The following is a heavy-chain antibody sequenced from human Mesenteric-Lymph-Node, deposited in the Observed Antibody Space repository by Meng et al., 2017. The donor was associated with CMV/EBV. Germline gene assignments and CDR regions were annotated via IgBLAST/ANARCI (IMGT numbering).Heavy chain of an antibody. D-gene: IGHD6-19*01. Sequence: AASGFTFINSPMGWVRQAPGKGLEWVSVISASAFATYYADSVKGRFTISRDSSKSTVSLQMNSLRAEDSAIYYCVKGRGSSSGLYDSWGQGTLVTVSS. CDR1: GFTFINSP. CDR2: ISASAFAT. J-gene: IGHJ4*02. CDR3: VKGRGSSSGLYDS. V-gene: IGHV3-23*01.